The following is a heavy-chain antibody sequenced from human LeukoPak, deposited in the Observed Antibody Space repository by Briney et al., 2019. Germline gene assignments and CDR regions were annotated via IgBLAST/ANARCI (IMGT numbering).Heavy chain of an antibody. V-gene: IGHV3-48*03. Sequence: PGGSLRLSCAASGFTFSSYEMNWVRQAPGKGLEWVSYISSSGSTIYYADSVKGRFTISRDNSKNTLYLQMNSLRAEDTAVYYCARGWYNCFDYWGQGTLVTVSS. CDR1: GFTFSSYE. D-gene: IGHD1-1*01. CDR3: ARGWYNCFDY. CDR2: ISSSGSTI. J-gene: IGHJ4*02.